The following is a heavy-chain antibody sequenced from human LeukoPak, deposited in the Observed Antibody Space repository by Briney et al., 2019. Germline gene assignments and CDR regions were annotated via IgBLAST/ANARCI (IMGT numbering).Heavy chain of an antibody. Sequence: QPGGSLRLSCAASGFTFSSYWMHWVRQAPGKGLVWVSRINSDGSSTTYADSVKGRFTISRDNAKNTLYLQMNSVRAQGRAVYYGARVRYRNYFDYGGQGTLVTVSS. CDR3: ARVRYRNYFDY. CDR2: INSDGSST. CDR1: GFTFSSYW. V-gene: IGHV3-74*01. D-gene: IGHD3-16*02. J-gene: IGHJ4*02.